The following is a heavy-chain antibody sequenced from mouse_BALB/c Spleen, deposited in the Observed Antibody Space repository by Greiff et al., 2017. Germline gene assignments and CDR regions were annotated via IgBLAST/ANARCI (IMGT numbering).Heavy chain of an antibody. J-gene: IGHJ4*01. Sequence: EVQLQQSGAELVKPGASVKLSCTASGFNIKDTYMHWVKQRPEQGLEWIGRIDPANGNTKYDPKFQGKATIAADTSSNTAYLQLSSLTSEDTAVYYCARGVTTVVATDYAMDYWGQGTSVTVSS. CDR1: GFNIKDTY. CDR3: ARGVTTVVATDYAMDY. CDR2: IDPANGNT. V-gene: IGHV14-3*02. D-gene: IGHD1-1*01.